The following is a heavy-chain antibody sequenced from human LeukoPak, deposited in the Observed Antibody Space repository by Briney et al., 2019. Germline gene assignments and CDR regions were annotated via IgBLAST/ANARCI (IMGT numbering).Heavy chain of an antibody. CDR2: INTGNANT. J-gene: IGHJ4*02. D-gene: IGHD3-22*01. CDR1: GYTFSNYA. Sequence: ASVTVSCKASGYTFSNYAMHWVRQAPGQRLEWMGWINTGNANTQYSEKFQGRVTITRDTSASTAYMELSSLRSEDTALYYCARVSSPTYYYDSSGYYLGSWGQGTLVTVSS. CDR3: ARVSSPTYYYDSSGYYLGS. V-gene: IGHV1-3*04.